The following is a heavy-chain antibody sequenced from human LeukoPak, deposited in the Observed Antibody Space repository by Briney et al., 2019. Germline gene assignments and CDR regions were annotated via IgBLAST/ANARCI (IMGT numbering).Heavy chain of an antibody. CDR2: IKPDGSEK. CDR1: GFTFSNYW. CDR3: TTGRSGNVN. J-gene: IGHJ4*02. D-gene: IGHD2-15*01. V-gene: IGHV3-7*01. Sequence: GGSLRLSCAASGFTFSNYWMSWVRQAPGKGLEWVANIKPDGSEKYYVDSVKGRFTVSRDNTKNSLFLQVNSLRAEDTAIYYCTTGRSGNVNWGRGTLVTVSS.